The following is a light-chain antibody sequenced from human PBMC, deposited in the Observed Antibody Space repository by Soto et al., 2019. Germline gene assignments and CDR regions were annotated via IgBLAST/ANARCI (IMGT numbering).Light chain of an antibody. CDR3: SSYAGSYTSPYV. Sequence: SALTQPRSVSGSPGQSVTISCTGTSSDVGGYNYVSWYQQHPGKAPKLMIYDVSKRPSGVPDRFSGSKSGNTASLTISGLQAEDEADYYCSSYAGSYTSPYVFGTGTKVT. CDR2: DVS. V-gene: IGLV2-11*01. J-gene: IGLJ1*01. CDR1: SSDVGGYNY.